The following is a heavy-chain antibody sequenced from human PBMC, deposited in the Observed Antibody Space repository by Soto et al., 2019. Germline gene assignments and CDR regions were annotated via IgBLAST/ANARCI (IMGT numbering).Heavy chain of an antibody. CDR3: TSVPYCGGDCYPLFDY. CDR1: GFTFRSYD. D-gene: IGHD2-21*02. Sequence: PVGSLRLSCVASGFTFRSYDMNWVRQAPGKGLEWVSYISSSSRTIYYADSVKGRFTISRDNAKNSLYPQMNSLRADDTAVYYCTSVPYCGGDCYPLFDYWGQGALVTVSS. V-gene: IGHV3-48*03. CDR2: ISSSSRTI. J-gene: IGHJ4*02.